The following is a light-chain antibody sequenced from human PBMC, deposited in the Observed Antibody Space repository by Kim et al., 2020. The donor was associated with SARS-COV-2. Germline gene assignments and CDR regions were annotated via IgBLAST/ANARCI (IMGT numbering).Light chain of an antibody. CDR1: ALPKQY. Sequence: SYELTQPPSVSVSPGQTARITCSGDALPKQYAYWYQQKQGQAPVLVIYKDSERPSGIPERFSGSSSGTTVTLTISGVQAEDEADYYCQSADSSGTYGVFG. V-gene: IGLV3-25*03. J-gene: IGLJ3*02. CDR2: KDS. CDR3: QSADSSGTYGV.